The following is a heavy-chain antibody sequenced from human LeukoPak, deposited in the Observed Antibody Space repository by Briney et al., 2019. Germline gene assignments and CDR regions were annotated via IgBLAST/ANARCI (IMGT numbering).Heavy chain of an antibody. D-gene: IGHD4-23*01. J-gene: IGHJ4*02. CDR2: IYYSGST. CDR3: ARHFPDYGGNPYYFDY. CDR1: GGSISSSSYY. Sequence: ASETLSLTCTVSGGSISSSSYYWGWIRQPPGKGLEGIGSIYYSGSTYYNPSLKSRVTISVDTSKNQFSLKLSSVTAADTAVYYCARHFPDYGGNPYYFDYWGQGTLVTVSS. V-gene: IGHV4-39*01.